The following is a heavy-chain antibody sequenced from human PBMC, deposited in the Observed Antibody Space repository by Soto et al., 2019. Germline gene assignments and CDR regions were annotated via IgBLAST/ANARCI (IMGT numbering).Heavy chain of an antibody. D-gene: IGHD4-17*01. CDR1: GGSISSGDYQ. Sequence: KPSETLSLTCTVSGGSISSGDYQWSWIRQPPGKGLERIGNIYYRGSTYYTSSLKSRDTIAVDTSKNQFSLQLNSVTAADTAVYYCARRRGTTYYYGMGVWGQGTTVTVSS. CDR3: ARRRGTTYYYGMGV. V-gene: IGHV4-30-4*01. J-gene: IGHJ6*02. CDR2: IYYRGST.